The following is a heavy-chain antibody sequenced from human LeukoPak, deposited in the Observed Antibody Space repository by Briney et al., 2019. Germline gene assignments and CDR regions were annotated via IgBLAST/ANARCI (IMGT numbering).Heavy chain of an antibody. J-gene: IGHJ4*02. D-gene: IGHD5-18*01. V-gene: IGHV4-39*01. CDR1: GGSVSSSSYY. CDR3: ARHSRYSYGLLYFFDF. Sequence: PSETLSLTCTVSGGSVSSSSYYWGWIRQPPGKGLEWIGSIYYSGTTYYNPSLKSRVTISVDTSKNQFSLKLRSVTAADTAVYYCARHSRYSYGLLYFFDFWGQGTLVTVSS. CDR2: IYYSGTT.